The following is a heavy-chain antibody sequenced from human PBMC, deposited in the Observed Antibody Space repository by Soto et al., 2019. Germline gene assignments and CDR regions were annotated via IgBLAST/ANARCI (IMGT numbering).Heavy chain of an antibody. Sequence: SEALSLTCTVSGGSVSSGSYYWGWIRQPPGKGLEWIGYIYYSGSTNYNPSLKSRVTISVDTSKNQFSLKLSSVTAADTAVYYCARDRILSLYYYYGMDVWGQGTTVTVSS. CDR1: GGSVSSGSYY. CDR2: IYYSGST. J-gene: IGHJ6*02. V-gene: IGHV4-61*01. CDR3: ARDRILSLYYYYGMDV.